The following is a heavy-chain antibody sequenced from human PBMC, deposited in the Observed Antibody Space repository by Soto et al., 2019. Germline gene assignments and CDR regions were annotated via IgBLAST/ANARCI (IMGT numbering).Heavy chain of an antibody. J-gene: IGHJ6*02. Sequence: SETLSLTCTVSGGSISSGDYYWSWIRQPPGKGLEWIGYIYYSWSTYDNPSLKSRVTIPVDTSKNQFSLKLSSVTAADTAVYYCASNYDFWSGLTAYYYYGMDVWGQGTTVTVSS. CDR1: GGSISSGDYY. CDR2: IYYSWST. V-gene: IGHV4-30-4*01. CDR3: ASNYDFWSGLTAYYYYGMDV. D-gene: IGHD3-3*01.